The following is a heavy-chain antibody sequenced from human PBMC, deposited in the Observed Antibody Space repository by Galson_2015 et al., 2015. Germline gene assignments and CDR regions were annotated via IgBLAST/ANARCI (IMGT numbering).Heavy chain of an antibody. J-gene: IGHJ5*02. CDR1: GFTFSSNG. V-gene: IGHV3-33*01. CDR2: IWYDGSNK. D-gene: IGHD2-15*01. Sequence: SLRLSCAASGFTFSSNGMHWVRQAPGKGLEWVAVIWYDGSNKYYADSVKGRFTISRDNSKNTLYLQMNSLRAEDTAVYYCARDALVAATAGGSDPWGQGTLVTVSS. CDR3: ARDALVAATAGGSDP.